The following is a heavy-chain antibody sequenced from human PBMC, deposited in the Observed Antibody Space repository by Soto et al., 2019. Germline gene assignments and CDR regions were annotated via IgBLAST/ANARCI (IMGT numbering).Heavy chain of an antibody. CDR1: GFTLRTYT. CDR3: VRGMNPLF. V-gene: IGHV3-21*06. Sequence: GSLMLSRAASGFTLRTYTMNWVRQAPGKGLEWVSSISISSSDRYYADSVRGRFTISRDNAKNALYLQMNSLRADDTAVYFCVRGMNPLFGGQGTLVTVSS. CDR2: ISISSSDR. J-gene: IGHJ4*01.